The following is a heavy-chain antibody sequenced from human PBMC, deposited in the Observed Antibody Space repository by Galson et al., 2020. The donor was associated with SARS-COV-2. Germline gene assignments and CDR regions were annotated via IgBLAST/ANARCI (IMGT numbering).Heavy chain of an antibody. CDR2: IFFDGREK. CDR3: ARDGQSSRGWAFDY. V-gene: IGHV3-33*01. Sequence: GESLKISCAASGFTFSDHAMHWVRQAPGKGLEWVAQIFFDGREKYYGDSVRGRFTISRDSSKNTVYLQMNNLRVDDTAVYYCARDGQSSRGWAFDYWCQGTLLTVSS. J-gene: IGHJ4*02. D-gene: IGHD6-19*01. CDR1: GFTFSDHA.